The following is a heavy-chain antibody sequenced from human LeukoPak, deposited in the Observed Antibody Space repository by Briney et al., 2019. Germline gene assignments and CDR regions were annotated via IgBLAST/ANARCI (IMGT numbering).Heavy chain of an antibody. CDR1: GFTFSSYA. CDR3: AKRDSSGLYYFDY. Sequence: GGSLRLSCAASGFTFSSYAMNWVRQAPGKGLEWVSAITGGAESTYYADSVKGRFTISRDNSEDTLYLQMNSLRAEDTAVYYCAKRDSSGLYYFDYWGQGTLVTVSS. CDR2: ITGGAEST. J-gene: IGHJ4*02. D-gene: IGHD6-19*01. V-gene: IGHV3-23*01.